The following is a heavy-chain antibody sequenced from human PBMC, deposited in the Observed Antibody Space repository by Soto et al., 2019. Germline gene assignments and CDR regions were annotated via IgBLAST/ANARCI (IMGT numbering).Heavy chain of an antibody. D-gene: IGHD2-2*01. CDR3: ARDSCSSTSCYFAY. CDR2: INPNSGGT. V-gene: IGHV1-2*04. J-gene: IGHJ4*02. CDR1: GDTFTGYY. Sequence: ASVKVSCKSSGDTFTGYYMHWVRQAPGQGLEWMGWINPNSGGTNYAQKFQGWVTMTRDTSISTAYMELSRLRSDDTAVYYCARDSCSSTSCYFAYWGQGTLVTVSS.